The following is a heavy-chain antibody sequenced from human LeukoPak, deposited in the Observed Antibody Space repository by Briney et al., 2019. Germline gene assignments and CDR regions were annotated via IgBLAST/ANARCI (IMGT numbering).Heavy chain of an antibody. CDR3: ASIPTYSFESSRDY. Sequence: GGSLRLSCAASGFTFSSYAMSWVRQAPGKGLEWVSAISGSGGSTYYADSVKGRFTISRDNSKNTVYVQMNSLRAEDTAVYYCASIPTYSFESSRDYWGQGTLVTVSS. CDR1: GFTFSSYA. D-gene: IGHD3-22*01. CDR2: ISGSGGST. J-gene: IGHJ4*02. V-gene: IGHV3-23*01.